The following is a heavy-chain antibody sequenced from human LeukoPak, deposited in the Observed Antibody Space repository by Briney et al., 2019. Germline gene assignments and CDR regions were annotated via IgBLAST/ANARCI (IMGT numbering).Heavy chain of an antibody. D-gene: IGHD3-22*01. J-gene: IGHJ4*02. V-gene: IGHV3-21*01. CDR3: ATTPKSYYYDSSGYYYDDLDY. CDR2: LSSCSTYI. CDR1: GFTFSSYS. Sequence: GGSLRLSCAASGFTFSSYSMNWVRQAPGKGLEWVPSLSSCSTYIYYADSVKGRFTISRDNAKNSLYLQMNSLRAEDTAVYYCATTPKSYYYDSSGYYYDDLDYWGQGTLVTVSS.